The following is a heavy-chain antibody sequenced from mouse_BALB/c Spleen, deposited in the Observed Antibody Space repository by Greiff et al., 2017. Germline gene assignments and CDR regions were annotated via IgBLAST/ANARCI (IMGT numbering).Heavy chain of an antibody. CDR3: AREGGYYYYAMDY. CDR2: IWGDGST. V-gene: IGHV2-6-7*01. Sequence: VKLMESGPGLVAPSQSLSITCTVSGFSLTGYGVNWVRQPPGKGLEWLGMIWGDGSTDYNSALKSRLSISKDNSKSQVFLKMNSLQTDDTARYYCAREGGYYYYAMDYWGQGTSVTVSS. J-gene: IGHJ4*01. CDR1: GFSLTGYG. D-gene: IGHD2-3*01.